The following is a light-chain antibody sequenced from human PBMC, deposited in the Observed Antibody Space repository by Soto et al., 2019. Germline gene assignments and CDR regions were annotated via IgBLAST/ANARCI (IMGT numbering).Light chain of an antibody. V-gene: IGKV3-11*01. CDR1: QSVSSY. Sequence: EIVLTQSPATLSLSPGERATLSCRASQSVSSYLAWYQQKPGQAPRLLIYDASNSATGIPARFSGSGSGTDFTLTSSSLEPVDFAVYYCQQRSNWLTFGGGTKVEIK. CDR2: DAS. J-gene: IGKJ4*01. CDR3: QQRSNWLT.